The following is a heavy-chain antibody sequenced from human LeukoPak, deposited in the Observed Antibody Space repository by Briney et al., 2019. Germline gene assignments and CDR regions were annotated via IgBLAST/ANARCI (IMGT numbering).Heavy chain of an antibody. CDR3: AREGGGAPVTHVYFDY. Sequence: SETLSLTCAVYGGSFSGYYWSWIRQPPGKGLEWIGEINHSGSTNYNPSLKSRVTISVDTSKNQFSLKLSSVTAADTAVYYCAREGGGAPVTHVYFDYWGQGTLVTVSS. CDR2: INHSGST. D-gene: IGHD3-16*01. V-gene: IGHV4-34*01. CDR1: GGSFSGYY. J-gene: IGHJ4*02.